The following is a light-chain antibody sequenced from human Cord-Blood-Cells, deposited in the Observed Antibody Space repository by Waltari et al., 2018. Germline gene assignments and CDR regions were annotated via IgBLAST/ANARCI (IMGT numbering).Light chain of an antibody. J-gene: IGKJ4*01. CDR3: QQANSFPLT. Sequence: DIQMTPSPTPVSAFVGDSVTITGQASKGISSWLAWYQQKPGKAPKLLIYAASSSQSGVPSRFSGSGSGTDFTLTISSLQPEDFATYYCQQANSFPLTFGGGTKVEIK. CDR1: KGISSW. V-gene: IGKV1-12*01. CDR2: AAS.